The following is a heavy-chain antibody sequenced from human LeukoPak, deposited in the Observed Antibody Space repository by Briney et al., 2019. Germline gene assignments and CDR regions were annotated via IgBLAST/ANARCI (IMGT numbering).Heavy chain of an antibody. CDR3: ARDSGYSYGWLIDY. J-gene: IGHJ4*02. Sequence: SETLSLTCTVSGGSISSSSYYWGWIRQPPGKGLEWIGSIYYSGSTYYNPSLKSRVTISVDTFKNQFSLKLSSVTAADTAVYYCARDSGYSYGWLIDYWGQGTLVTVSS. CDR1: GGSISSSSYY. D-gene: IGHD5-18*01. V-gene: IGHV4-39*07. CDR2: IYYSGST.